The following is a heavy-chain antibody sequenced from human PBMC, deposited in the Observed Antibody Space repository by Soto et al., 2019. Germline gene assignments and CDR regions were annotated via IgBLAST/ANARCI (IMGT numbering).Heavy chain of an antibody. V-gene: IGHV4-59*01. CDR2: TFNSGGT. J-gene: IGHJ6*02. CDR1: GGSISSYY. D-gene: IGHD3-22*01. CDR3: ARHMNIVALHYGMDV. Sequence: SETLSLTCTVSGGSISSYYWSWIRQPPGKGLEWIGYTFNSGGTNYNPSLKSRVTISEDTSKNEFSLKLSSVTAADTAVYYCARHMNIVALHYGMDVWGQGTTVTVPS.